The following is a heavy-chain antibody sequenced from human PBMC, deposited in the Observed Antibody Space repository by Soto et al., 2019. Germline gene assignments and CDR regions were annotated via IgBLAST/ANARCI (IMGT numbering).Heavy chain of an antibody. V-gene: IGHV4-59*12. CDR1: GDSISTSY. CDR3: ARDPAI. CDR2: IYHSGST. J-gene: IGHJ3*02. Sequence: SETLSLTCTVSGDSISTSYWSWIRQPPGKGLEWIGYIYHSGSTYYNPSLKSRVTISVDRSKNQFSLKLSSVTAADTAVYYCARDPAIWGQGTMVTVSS.